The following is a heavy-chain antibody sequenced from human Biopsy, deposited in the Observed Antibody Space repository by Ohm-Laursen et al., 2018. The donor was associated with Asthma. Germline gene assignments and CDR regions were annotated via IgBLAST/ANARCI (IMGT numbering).Heavy chain of an antibody. D-gene: IGHD3-22*01. J-gene: IGHJ4*02. CDR3: AKGYYYDSSGFDY. CDR2: ISGSGGST. Sequence: SLGLSCAASGFTFSSYAMSWVRQAPGKGLEWVSAISGSGGSTYYADSVKGRFTISRDNSKNTLYLQMNSLRAEDTAVYYCAKGYYYDSSGFDYWGQGTLVTVSS. CDR1: GFTFSSYA. V-gene: IGHV3-23*01.